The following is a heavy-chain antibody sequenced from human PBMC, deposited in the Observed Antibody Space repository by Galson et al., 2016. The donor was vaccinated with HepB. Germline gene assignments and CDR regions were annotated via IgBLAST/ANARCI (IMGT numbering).Heavy chain of an antibody. CDR2: ISGSGTTT. CDR3: ARFFEGLRVGDSSS. D-gene: IGHD3-16*01. V-gene: IGHV3-74*01. Sequence: SLRLSCAASGFTFRYSWMVWVRQTPGKGLLWVSRISGSGTTTNYADAVKGRFTISRDNVRNTLYLQMDSLRFEDTAVYCCARFFEGLRVGDSSSWGQGSLITVSS. CDR1: GFTFRYSW. J-gene: IGHJ5*02.